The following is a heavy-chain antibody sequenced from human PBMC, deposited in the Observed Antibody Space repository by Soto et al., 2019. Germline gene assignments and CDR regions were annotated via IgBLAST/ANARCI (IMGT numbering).Heavy chain of an antibody. V-gene: IGHV4-39*01. CDR2: IYYSGST. CDR1: GGSISSSSYY. CDR3: GIAAAGTENWFDP. J-gene: IGHJ5*02. Sequence: PSETLSLTCTVSGGSISSSSYYWGWIRQPPGKGLEWIGSIYYSGSTYYNPSLKSRVTISVDTSKNQFSLKLSSVTAADTAVYYCGIAAAGTENWFDPWGQGTLVTVSS. D-gene: IGHD6-13*01.